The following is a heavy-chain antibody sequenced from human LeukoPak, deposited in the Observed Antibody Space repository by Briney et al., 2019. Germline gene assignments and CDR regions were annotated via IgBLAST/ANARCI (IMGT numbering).Heavy chain of an antibody. Sequence: ASVKVSCKASDYTFTRYGISRVRQVPGQRPEWMGWISAYNGKTNYAQKFQGRVTVTTDPSTSTTYMELRSLRSDDTAVYYCATDNDFVWGNWGQGTLVTVSS. CDR2: ISAYNGKT. V-gene: IGHV1-18*01. J-gene: IGHJ4*02. CDR1: DYTFTRYG. CDR3: ATDNDFVWGN. D-gene: IGHD3-16*01.